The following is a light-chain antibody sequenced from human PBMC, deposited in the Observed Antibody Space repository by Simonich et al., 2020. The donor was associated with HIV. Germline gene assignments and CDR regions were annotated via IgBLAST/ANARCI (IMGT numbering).Light chain of an antibody. CDR3: QQYGSSYT. V-gene: IGKV3-15*01. CDR2: GAS. J-gene: IGKJ2*01. CDR1: QSVSSN. Sequence: EIVMTQSPATLSVSPGDTATLSCRASQSVSSNLAWYQQKPGQAPRLLIYGASTRATGIPARFSGSGSGTEFTLTISSMQSEDFAVYYCQQYGSSYTFGQGTKLEIK.